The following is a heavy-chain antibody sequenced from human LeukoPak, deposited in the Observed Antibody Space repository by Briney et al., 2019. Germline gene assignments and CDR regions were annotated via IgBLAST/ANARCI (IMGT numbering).Heavy chain of an antibody. Sequence: RLSCAATALSLGSEAMRGVAEALKKRLEWVSSLRGDGETFYADSVKGRFTLSRDESRNTVYLHLNNLRVEDTAVYYCAKASWVSNADAVLWGQGTVVTVS. CDR3: AKASWVSNADAVL. CDR1: ALSLGSEA. J-gene: IGHJ4*02. CDR2: LRGDGET. V-gene: IGHV3-23*01. D-gene: IGHD1-1*01.